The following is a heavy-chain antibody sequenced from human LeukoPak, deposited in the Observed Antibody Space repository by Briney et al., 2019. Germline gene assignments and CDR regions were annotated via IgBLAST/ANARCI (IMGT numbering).Heavy chain of an antibody. J-gene: IGHJ4*02. V-gene: IGHV1-69*05. CDR1: GGTFSSYA. CDR3: ARAYSGYSYGYGYFDY. Sequence: SVKVSCKASGGTFSSYAISWVRQAPGQGLEWMGGIIPIFGTANYAQKFQGRVTITTDESTSTAYMELSSLRSEDTAVYYCARAYSGYSYGYGYFDYWGQGTLVTVSS. D-gene: IGHD5-18*01. CDR2: IIPIFGTA.